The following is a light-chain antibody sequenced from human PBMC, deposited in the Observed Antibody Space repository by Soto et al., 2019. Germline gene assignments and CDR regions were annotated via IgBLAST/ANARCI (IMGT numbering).Light chain of an antibody. CDR3: QQRYCWPPIT. Sequence: EIVLTQSPATLSLSPGERATLSCRASQSVHSYLAWFQQKPGQAPRLLIYDAPNSSTGIPARFSGSGSVTDFTLTISSLEPDDFAVYYCQQRYCWPPITFGQGSRLEIK. CDR2: DAP. J-gene: IGKJ5*01. CDR1: QSVHSY. V-gene: IGKV3-11*01.